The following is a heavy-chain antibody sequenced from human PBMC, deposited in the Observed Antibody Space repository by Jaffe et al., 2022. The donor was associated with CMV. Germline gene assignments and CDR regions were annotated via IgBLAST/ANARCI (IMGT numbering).Heavy chain of an antibody. D-gene: IGHD2-15*01. Sequence: EVQLFQSGAEVKKPGESLNISCKASGYSFSSFWIGWVRQVPGKGLEWMGLIYPGDSDTRYSPSFQGQVTISADKSINTAYLQWSSVKASDTAMYYCARLFKGCSGPNCFPSYWGQGTLVTVST. CDR3: ARLFKGCSGPNCFPSY. CDR2: IYPGDSDT. V-gene: IGHV5-51*01. J-gene: IGHJ4*02. CDR1: GYSFSSFW.